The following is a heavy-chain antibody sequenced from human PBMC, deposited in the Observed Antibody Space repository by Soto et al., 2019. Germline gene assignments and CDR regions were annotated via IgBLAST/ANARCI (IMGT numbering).Heavy chain of an antibody. CDR1: GGSISSGDYY. CDR2: IYYSGST. Sequence: QGELQESGPGLVKRSQTLSRTCTVSGGSISSGDYYWSWIRKPPGKGLEWIGYIYYSGSTYYNPSLKSRVTISVDTSKNQFSLKLRSVTAADSAVYYCARWKTYYDLLTSYYKGPFDYWGQGTLVTVSS. D-gene: IGHD3-9*01. V-gene: IGHV4-30-4*01. J-gene: IGHJ4*02. CDR3: ARWKTYYDLLTSYYKGPFDY.